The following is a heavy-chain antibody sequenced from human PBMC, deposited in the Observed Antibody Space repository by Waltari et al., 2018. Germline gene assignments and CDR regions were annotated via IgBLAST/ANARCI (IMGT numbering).Heavy chain of an antibody. Sequence: ETHLVESGGGLVQPGGSLRLSCAASGFTFSSYWMTWVRQAPGKGLEWVANIRQDGSEKYYVDSVKGRFTISRDNAKNSLYLQMNSLKADDTAVYYCARDDSSRDYWGQGTLVTVSS. CDR2: IRQDGSEK. CDR3: ARDDSSRDY. V-gene: IGHV3-7*01. J-gene: IGHJ4*02. CDR1: GFTFSSYW. D-gene: IGHD6-13*01.